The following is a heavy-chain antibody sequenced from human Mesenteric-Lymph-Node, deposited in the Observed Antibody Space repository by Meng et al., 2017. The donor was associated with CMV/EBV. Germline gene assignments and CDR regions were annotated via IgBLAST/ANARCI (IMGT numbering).Heavy chain of an antibody. D-gene: IGHD4-11*01. V-gene: IGHV5-51*01. CDR3: ARRPYSNYDFDF. CDR2: IYPGNSDT. J-gene: IGHJ4*02. Sequence: GESLKISCQGSGYTFTFYWIAWVRQMPGRGLEWMGIIYPGNSDTIYSPSFEGQVTISADKSSSTAYLQWSSLKASDTAMYYCARRPYSNYDFDFWGQGTLVTVSS. CDR1: GYTFTFYW.